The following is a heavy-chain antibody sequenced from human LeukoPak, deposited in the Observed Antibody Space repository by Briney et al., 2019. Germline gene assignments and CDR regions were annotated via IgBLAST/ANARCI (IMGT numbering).Heavy chain of an antibody. CDR3: AAGNRDGYNGNWFDP. V-gene: IGHV3-9*03. CDR2: ISWNSGSI. Sequence: PGGSLRLSCAASGFTFSSYAMSWVRQAPGKGLEWVSGISWNSGSIGYADSVKGRFTISRDNAKNSLYLQMNSLRAEDMALYYCAAGNRDGYNGNWFDPWGQGTLVTVSS. D-gene: IGHD5-24*01. CDR1: GFTFSSYA. J-gene: IGHJ5*02.